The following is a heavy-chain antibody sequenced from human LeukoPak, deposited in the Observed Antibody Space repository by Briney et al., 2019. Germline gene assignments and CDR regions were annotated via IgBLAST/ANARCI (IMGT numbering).Heavy chain of an antibody. CDR2: INERGTDS. D-gene: IGHD1-1*01. V-gene: IGHV3-74*03. CDR3: VRDETLWTLDW. J-gene: IGHJ4*02. Sequence: GGSLRLSCAASGFTFRDYGMSWVRQAPGMGLVWVSRINERGTDSMYAESVKGRFTISRDNAKNTVYLQMSSLRAEDTAVYYCVRDETLWTLDWWGQGTLVSVSS. CDR1: GFTFRDYG.